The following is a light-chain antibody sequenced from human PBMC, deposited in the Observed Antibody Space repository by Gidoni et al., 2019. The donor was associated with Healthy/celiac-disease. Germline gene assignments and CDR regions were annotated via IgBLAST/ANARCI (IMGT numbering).Light chain of an antibody. J-gene: IGLJ2*01. CDR1: SGHSSYA. Sequence: HLVLTQSPSASPSLGASVKLTCTLSSGHSSYAIAWHQQQPEKGPRYLMKLNSDGSHSKGDGIPDRFSGSSSGAERYLTISSLQSEDEADYYCQTWGTGIRVVFGGGTKLTVL. CDR3: QTWGTGIRVV. CDR2: LNSDGSH. V-gene: IGLV4-69*01.